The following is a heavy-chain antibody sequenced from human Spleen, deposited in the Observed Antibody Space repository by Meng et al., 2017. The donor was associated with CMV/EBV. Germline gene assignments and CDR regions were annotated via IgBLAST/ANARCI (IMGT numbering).Heavy chain of an antibody. CDR1: RDSISSYY. CDR2: VYHTGST. D-gene: IGHD3-3*01. CDR3: ARTVDNFWSRYSPRFGMDV. Sequence: SETLSLTCTVSRDSISSYYWSWIRQPPGKGLEWIGYVYHTGSTTYNPSLESRVTISLDRSNNQFSLKLGSVTAADTAVYYCARTVDNFWSRYSPRFGMDVWGQGTTVTVSS. V-gene: IGHV4-59*01. J-gene: IGHJ6*02.